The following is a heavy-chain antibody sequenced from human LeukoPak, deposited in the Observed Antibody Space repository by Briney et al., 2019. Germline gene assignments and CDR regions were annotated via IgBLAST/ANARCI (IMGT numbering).Heavy chain of an antibody. CDR2: INPSGGST. V-gene: IGHV1-46*01. D-gene: IGHD3-22*01. CDR1: GYTFTSYY. Sequence: GASVKVSCKASGYTFTSYYIHWVRQAPGQGLEWMGIINPSGGSTSYAQKFQGRVTMTRDTSTSTVYMELSSLRSEDTAVYYCAREYYYDSSGYALNSFDYWGQGTLVTVSS. J-gene: IGHJ4*02. CDR3: AREYYYDSSGYALNSFDY.